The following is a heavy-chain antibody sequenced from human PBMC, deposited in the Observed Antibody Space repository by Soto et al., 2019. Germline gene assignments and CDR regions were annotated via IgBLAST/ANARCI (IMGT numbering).Heavy chain of an antibody. Sequence: PSDTLSLTCTFPGDSISSSKYYWGWIRQPPGKGLEWIGSIYYSGSPNYNPSLKSRVTISVDTSKNQFSLKLSSVTAADTAVYYCASPKIAFYNWFDPWGQGTLVTVSS. CDR2: IYYSGSP. CDR1: GDSISSSKYY. J-gene: IGHJ5*02. V-gene: IGHV4-39*01. CDR3: ASPKIAFYNWFDP. D-gene: IGHD3-3*02.